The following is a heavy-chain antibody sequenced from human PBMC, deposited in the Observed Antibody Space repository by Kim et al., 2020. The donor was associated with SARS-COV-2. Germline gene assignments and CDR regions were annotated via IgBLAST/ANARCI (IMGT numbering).Heavy chain of an antibody. V-gene: IGHV1-3*01. CDR3: AREKFPSSYDRSAFDI. D-gene: IGHD3-22*01. CDR2: INAGNGNT. J-gene: IGHJ3*02. Sequence: ASVKVSCKASGYTFTSYAMHWVRQAPGQRLEWMGWINAGNGNTKYSQKFQGRVTITRDTSASTAYMELSSLRSEDTAVYYCAREKFPSSYDRSAFDIWGQGTMVTVSS. CDR1: GYTFTSYA.